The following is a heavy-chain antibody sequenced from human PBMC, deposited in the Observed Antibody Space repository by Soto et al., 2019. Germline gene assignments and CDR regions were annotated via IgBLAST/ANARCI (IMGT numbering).Heavy chain of an antibody. CDR1: GYTFTSYA. Sequence: ASVKVSCKASGYTFTSYAMHWVRQAPGQRLEWMGWINAGNGNTKYSQKFQGRVTITRDTSASTAYMELSSLRSEDTAVYYCARQGYSSGVSGFYIWGQGIMVPVS. CDR3: ARQGYSSGVSGFYI. V-gene: IGHV1-3*01. CDR2: INAGNGNT. D-gene: IGHD5-18*01. J-gene: IGHJ3*02.